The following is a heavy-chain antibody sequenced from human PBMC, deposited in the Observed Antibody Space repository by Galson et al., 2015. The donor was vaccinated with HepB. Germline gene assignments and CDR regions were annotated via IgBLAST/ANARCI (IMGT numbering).Heavy chain of an antibody. CDR3: AKDIFMREQQPNFDL. Sequence: SLRLSCAASGFSFSRYKMSWVRQAPGKGLEWVSDINSNGNTYYAESVKGRFTISRDNPRNSLYLDMNSLRAEDTAIYYCAKDIFMREQQPNFDLWGRGTLVTVSS. CDR2: INSNGNT. D-gene: IGHD6-13*01. CDR1: GFSFSRYK. V-gene: IGHV3-21*01. J-gene: IGHJ2*01.